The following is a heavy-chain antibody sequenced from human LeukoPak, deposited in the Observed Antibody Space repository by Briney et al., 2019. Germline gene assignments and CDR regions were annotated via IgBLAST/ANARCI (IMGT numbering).Heavy chain of an antibody. V-gene: IGHV3-48*04. CDR3: ASQVAASDFDY. CDR1: GFTFISYS. Sequence: GGSLRLSCAASGFTFISYSMNWVRQAPGKGLEWVSYISSSSSTIYYADSVKGRFTISRDNAKNSLYLQMNSLRAEDTAVYYCASQVAASDFDYWGQGTLVTVSS. J-gene: IGHJ4*02. D-gene: IGHD6-25*01. CDR2: ISSSSSTI.